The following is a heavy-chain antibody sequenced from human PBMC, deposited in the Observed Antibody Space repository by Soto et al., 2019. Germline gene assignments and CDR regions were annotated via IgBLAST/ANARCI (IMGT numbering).Heavy chain of an antibody. CDR3: ARGRDEYKLGNV. Sequence: PSETLSLTCAVSGGSLSDYYWPWIRQSPGKGLEWIGEIHPSGSTNYNPSLRRRVTISVDTSKNQFSLKLSSLTAADTAVYYCARGRDEYKLGNVWGHGTKVTVSS. J-gene: IGHJ6*02. D-gene: IGHD7-27*01. CDR1: GGSLSDYY. CDR2: IHPSGST. V-gene: IGHV4-34*01.